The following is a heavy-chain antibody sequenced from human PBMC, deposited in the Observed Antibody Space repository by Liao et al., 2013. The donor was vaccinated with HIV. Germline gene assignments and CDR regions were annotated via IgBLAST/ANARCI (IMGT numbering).Heavy chain of an antibody. D-gene: IGHD5-24*01. CDR3: ARAVRDGYTCYFDY. V-gene: IGHV4-59*11. CDR1: GGSISSHY. CDR2: IYYSGST. Sequence: QVQLQESGPGLVKPSETLSLRCTVSGGSISSHYWSWIRQPPGKGLEWIGYIYYSGSTNYIPSLKSRVTMSVDTSKNQFSLKLSSVTAADTAVYYCARAVRDGYTCYFDYWGQGALVTVSS. J-gene: IGHJ4*02.